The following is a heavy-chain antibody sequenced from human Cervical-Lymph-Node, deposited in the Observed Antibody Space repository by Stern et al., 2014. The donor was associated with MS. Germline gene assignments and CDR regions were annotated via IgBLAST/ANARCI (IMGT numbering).Heavy chain of an antibody. CDR3: ARDRPLDSLSGMDV. V-gene: IGHV1-24*01. J-gene: IGHJ6*02. CDR2: FDPEEGET. Sequence: VQLVESGAEVKKTGASVKVSCKVSGYSLTELSMHWVRQAPGKGIEWMGRFDPEEGETIYAQKFQDRVTLTEDTSTDTAYMELSSLRSDDTAVYYCARDRPLDSLSGMDVWGQGTTVTVSS. CDR1: GYSLTELS. D-gene: IGHD4-11*01.